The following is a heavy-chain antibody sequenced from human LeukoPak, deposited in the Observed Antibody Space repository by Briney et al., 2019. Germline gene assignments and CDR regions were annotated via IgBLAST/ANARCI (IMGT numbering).Heavy chain of an antibody. CDR3: ARASGSYWWFDS. V-gene: IGHV1-2*02. D-gene: IGHD1-26*01. CDR2: VNPNSGDI. J-gene: IGHJ5*01. Sequence: GASVKVSCKASGYTFTGYYLHWVRQAPGQGLEWMGCVNPNSGDINYAQKFQGSVTMTRDTSISTVYMELSRLRSDDTAVYYCARASGSYWWFDSWGQGTLVTVSS. CDR1: GYTFTGYY.